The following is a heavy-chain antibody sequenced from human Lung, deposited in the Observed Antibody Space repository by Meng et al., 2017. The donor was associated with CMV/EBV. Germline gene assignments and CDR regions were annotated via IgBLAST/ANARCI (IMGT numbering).Heavy chain of an antibody. CDR2: INPSDNTT. D-gene: IGHD6-13*01. J-gene: IGHJ4*02. CDR1: GYTLTNYY. CDR3: ARDLGYRSSWYFKYYFDG. Sequence: ASVXVSXXASGYTLTNYYIHWVRQARGQGLEWMGIINPSDNTTIYAQKFQGRVTMTRDTSTSTVYMELSSLRSDDTALYYCARDLGYRSSWYFKYYFDGWGQGTXVTVSS. V-gene: IGHV1-46*01.